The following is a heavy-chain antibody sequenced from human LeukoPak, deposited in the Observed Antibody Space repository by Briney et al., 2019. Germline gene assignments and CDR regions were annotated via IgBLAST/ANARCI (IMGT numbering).Heavy chain of an antibody. Sequence: SETLSLTCAVYGGSFSGYYWSWIRQPPGKGLEWIGYIYYSGSTYYNPSLKSRVTISVDTSKNQFSLKLSSVTAADTAVYYCARGAPSWIQLWSANFDYWGQGTLVTVSS. CDR1: GGSFSGYY. D-gene: IGHD5-18*01. CDR2: IYYSGST. CDR3: ARGAPSWIQLWSANFDY. V-gene: IGHV4-30-4*08. J-gene: IGHJ4*02.